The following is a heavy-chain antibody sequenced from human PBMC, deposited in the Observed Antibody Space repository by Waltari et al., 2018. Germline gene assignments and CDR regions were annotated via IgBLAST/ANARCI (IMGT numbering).Heavy chain of an antibody. CDR3: ARGPNGIYYMDV. CDR2: INSDGSTT. V-gene: IGHV3-74*01. D-gene: IGHD2-8*01. J-gene: IGHJ6*03. Sequence: EVQLVESGGGLVQPGGSVRLSCAASGFTFRSHWMHWVRPAPGKGRVWVSRINSDGSTTSYADSVKGRFTISRDNAKNTLYLQMNSLRVEDTAVYYCARGPNGIYYMDVWGKGTTVTVSS. CDR1: GFTFRSHW.